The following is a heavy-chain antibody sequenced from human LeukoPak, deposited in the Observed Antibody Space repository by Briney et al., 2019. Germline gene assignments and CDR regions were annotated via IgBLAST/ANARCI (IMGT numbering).Heavy chain of an antibody. CDR3: ARSIAVAGTKTDY. J-gene: IGHJ4*02. Sequence: GASVKVSCKASGGTFGSYAISWVRQAPGQGLEWMGRIIPILGIANYAQKFQGRVTITADKSTSTAYMELSSLRSEDTAVYYCARSIAVAGTKTDYWGQGTLVTVSS. CDR1: GGTFGSYA. D-gene: IGHD6-19*01. CDR2: IIPILGIA. V-gene: IGHV1-69*04.